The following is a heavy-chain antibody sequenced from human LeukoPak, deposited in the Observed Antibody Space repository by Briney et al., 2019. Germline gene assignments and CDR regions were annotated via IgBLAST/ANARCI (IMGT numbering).Heavy chain of an antibody. CDR1: GFTVSSNY. D-gene: IGHD3-16*01. Sequence: GGSPRLSCVASGFTVSSNYMSWVRQAPGKGLEWVSVIYSGGSTYYADSVKGRFTISRDNSKNTLYLQVNGLRADDTAVYYCARERGGTFDYWGQGTLVTVSS. CDR3: ARERGGTFDY. V-gene: IGHV3-53*01. J-gene: IGHJ4*02. CDR2: IYSGGST.